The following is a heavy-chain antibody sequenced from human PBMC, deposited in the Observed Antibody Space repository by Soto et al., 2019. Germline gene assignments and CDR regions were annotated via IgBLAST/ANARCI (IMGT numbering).Heavy chain of an antibody. J-gene: IGHJ6*02. CDR2: ISWDGGST. CDR1: GFTFDDYA. D-gene: IGHD3-22*01. CDR3: AKDRGSGYYYYYYGMDV. V-gene: IGHV3-43D*03. Sequence: GGSLRLSCAASGFTFDDYAMHWVRQAPGKGLEWVSLISWDGGSTYYADSVKGRFTISRDNSKNSLYLQMYSLRAEDTALYYCAKDRGSGYYYYYYGMDVWGQGTLVTVSS.